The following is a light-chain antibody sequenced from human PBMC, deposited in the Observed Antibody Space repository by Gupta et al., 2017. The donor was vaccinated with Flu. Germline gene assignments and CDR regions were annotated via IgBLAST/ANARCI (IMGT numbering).Light chain of an antibody. CDR2: RND. J-gene: IGLJ1*01. CDR1: SSNSGSNY. CDR3: AAWDDSLTACYA. Sequence: VTISWSGSSSNSGSNYLDGDQQVPGAAPKLLIFRNDQRPSGGPDRFSGSKSGNSASRAISGLRADDEADDDCAAWDDSLTACYAFGSGTKVTGL. V-gene: IGLV1-47*01.